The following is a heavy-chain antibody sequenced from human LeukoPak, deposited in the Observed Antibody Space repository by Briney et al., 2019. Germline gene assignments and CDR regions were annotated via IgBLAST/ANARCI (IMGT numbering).Heavy chain of an antibody. CDR2: IYHSGTT. CDR3: ARGEAAAAADWFDP. D-gene: IGHD6-13*01. V-gene: IGHV4-30-2*01. Sequence: SETLSLTCTVSGGSISSGGYYWSWIRQPPGKGLEWIGYIYHSGTTYYNPSPKSRVTISVDTSKNQFSLKLSSVTAADTAVYYCARGEAAAAADWFDPWGQGTLVTVSS. CDR1: GGSISSGGYY. J-gene: IGHJ5*02.